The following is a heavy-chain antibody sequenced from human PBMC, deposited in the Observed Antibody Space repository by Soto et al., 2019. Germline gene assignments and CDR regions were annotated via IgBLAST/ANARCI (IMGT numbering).Heavy chain of an antibody. CDR2: IVVGSGNT. CDR3: AAVDYGDYRLGWFDP. V-gene: IGHV1-58*01. J-gene: IGHJ5*02. Sequence: QMQLVQSGPEVKKPGTSVKVSCKASGFTFTSSAVQWVRHARGQSLEWIGWIVVGSGNTNYAQKFQERVTITRDMSTSTDYMELSSLRSEVTAVYYYAAVDYGDYRLGWFDPWGQGTLVTVSS. D-gene: IGHD4-17*01. CDR1: GFTFTSSA.